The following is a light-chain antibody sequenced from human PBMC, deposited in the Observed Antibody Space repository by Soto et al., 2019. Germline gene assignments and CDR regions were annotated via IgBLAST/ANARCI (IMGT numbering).Light chain of an antibody. CDR2: RAS. Sequence: DFQMTQSPSSLSASVGDIVTISCRASQTISTSLNWYQQKPGTAPRLLIYRASSVKSGVPPRFSGSGSVSDFTLTISTLLPEDIATYYCQQSYNSPPWTFGQGTKVEVK. CDR1: QTISTS. V-gene: IGKV1-39*01. CDR3: QQSYNSPPWT. J-gene: IGKJ1*01.